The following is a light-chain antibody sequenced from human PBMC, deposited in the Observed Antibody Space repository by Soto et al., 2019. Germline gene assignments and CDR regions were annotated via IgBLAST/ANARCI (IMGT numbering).Light chain of an antibody. V-gene: IGKV1-39*01. J-gene: IGKJ2*01. Sequence: DIQMTQSPSSLSASVGDRVTITCRASQTISTYLNWYQQKPGKAPRLLIYDASSLLSGVPSRFSGSGSGTDFTLTISSLQPDDCATYYCHTYNSYSLHTFGQGTKLEIK. CDR3: HTYNSYSLHT. CDR2: DAS. CDR1: QTISTY.